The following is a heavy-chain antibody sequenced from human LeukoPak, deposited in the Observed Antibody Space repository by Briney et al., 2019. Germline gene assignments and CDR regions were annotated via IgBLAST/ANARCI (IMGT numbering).Heavy chain of an antibody. CDR3: AKDPYRVVVATGNYLDP. Sequence: GGSLRLSCAASGFTFSCCSIHWVRQAPGKGLEWVAVISHDGSNIHYGDSVKGRFTISRDNSKNTVYLQMNSLRAEDTAIYYCAKDPYRVVVATGNYLDPWGQGTLVTVSS. CDR2: ISHDGSNI. J-gene: IGHJ5*02. CDR1: GFTFSCCS. V-gene: IGHV3-30*04. D-gene: IGHD2-15*01.